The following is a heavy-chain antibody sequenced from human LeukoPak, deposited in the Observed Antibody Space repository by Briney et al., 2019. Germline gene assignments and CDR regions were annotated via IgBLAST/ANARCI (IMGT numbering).Heavy chain of an antibody. CDR1: GFTFSNAW. Sequence: PGGSLRLSCAASGFTFSNAWMSWVRQAPGKGLEWVGRIKSKTDGGTTDYAAPVKGRFTISRDDSKNTLYLQMNSLKTEDTAVYYCTTYPVVVVPAASRVFGYWGQGTLVTVSS. V-gene: IGHV3-15*01. D-gene: IGHD2-2*01. CDR3: TTYPVVVVPAASRVFGY. CDR2: IKSKTDGGTT. J-gene: IGHJ4*02.